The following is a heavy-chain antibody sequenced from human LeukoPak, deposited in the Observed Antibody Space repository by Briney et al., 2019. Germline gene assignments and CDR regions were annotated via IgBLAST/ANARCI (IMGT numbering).Heavy chain of an antibody. Sequence: SETLSLTCTVSGGSISSSSYYWGWIRQPPGKGLEWIGSIYYSGSTYYNPSLKSRVTISVDTSKNQFSLKLSSVTAADTAVYYCARDRKDAAAAYFGYWGQGTLVTVSS. CDR1: GGSISSSSYY. CDR2: IYYSGST. CDR3: ARDRKDAAAAYFGY. D-gene: IGHD6-13*01. V-gene: IGHV4-39*07. J-gene: IGHJ4*02.